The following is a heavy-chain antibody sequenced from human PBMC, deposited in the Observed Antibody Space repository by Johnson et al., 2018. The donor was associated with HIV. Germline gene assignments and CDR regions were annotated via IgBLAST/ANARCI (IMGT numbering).Heavy chain of an antibody. CDR3: ARSPGIVGAKGDVFDI. V-gene: IGHV3-66*02. CDR2: IYSGGST. CDR1: GFTVSSNY. D-gene: IGHD1-26*01. Sequence: LVESGGGVVQPGGSLRLSCAASGFTVSSNYMSWVRQAPGKGLEWVSVIYSGGSTYYADSVKGRFTISRDNSKNTLYLQMNSLRAEDTAVYYWARSPGIVGAKGDVFDIWGQGTMVTVSS. J-gene: IGHJ3*02.